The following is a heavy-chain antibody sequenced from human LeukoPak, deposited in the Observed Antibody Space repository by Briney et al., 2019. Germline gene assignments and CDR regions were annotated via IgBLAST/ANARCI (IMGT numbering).Heavy chain of an antibody. CDR3: ARGATLPRAFYDFWSGTGNYYYGMDV. V-gene: IGHV1-8*01. CDR1: GYTFTSYD. J-gene: IGHJ6*02. CDR2: MNPNSGNT. Sequence: ASVKVSCKASGYTFTSYDINWVRQATGQGLEWMGWMNPNSGNTGYAQKFQGRVTMTRNTSISTAYMELSSLRSEDTAVYYCARGATLPRAFYDFWSGTGNYYYGMDVWGQGTTVTVSS. D-gene: IGHD3-3*01.